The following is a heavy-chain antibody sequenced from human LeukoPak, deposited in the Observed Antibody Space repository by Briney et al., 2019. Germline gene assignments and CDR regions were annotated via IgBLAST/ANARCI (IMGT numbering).Heavy chain of an antibody. D-gene: IGHD4-17*01. CDR2: INHSGST. V-gene: IGHV4-34*01. J-gene: IGHJ4*02. CDR3: ARTQDYGDYIDY. CDR1: GGSFSGYY. Sequence: PSETLSLTRAVYGGSFSGYYWSWIRQPPGKGLEWIGEINHSGSTNYNPSLKSRVTISVDTSKNQFSLKLSSVTAADTAVYYCARTQDYGDYIDYWGQGTLVTVSS.